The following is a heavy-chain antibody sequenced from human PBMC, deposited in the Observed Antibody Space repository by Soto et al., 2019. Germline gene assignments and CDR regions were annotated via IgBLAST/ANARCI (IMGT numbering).Heavy chain of an antibody. CDR1: GFPFSSYA. Sequence: PGGSLRLSCAASGFPFSSYAMHWVRQAPGKGLEWVAVISYDGSNKYYADSVKGRFTISRDNSKNTLYLQMNSLRAEDTPLYSCASPGGSFDYVLAGNAYWGQGTLVTVSS. CDR3: ASPGGSFDYVLAGNAY. V-gene: IGHV3-30-3*01. CDR2: ISYDGSNK. D-gene: IGHD3-16*01. J-gene: IGHJ4*02.